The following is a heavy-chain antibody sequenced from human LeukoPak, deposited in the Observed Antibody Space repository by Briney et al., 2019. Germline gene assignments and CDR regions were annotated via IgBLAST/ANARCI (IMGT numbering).Heavy chain of an antibody. CDR2: INPSSGAA. J-gene: IGHJ4*02. Sequence: GASVKVSCKASGYSFTDYYMHWVRQAPGQGLEWMGWINPSSGAANSAQKFQGRVTMTRDTSIRAAHMELRRLKSDDTAVYYCARALPHSGTSLGVDFDYWGQGTLVTVSS. CDR3: ARALPHSGTSLGVDFDY. CDR1: GYSFTDYY. D-gene: IGHD1-26*01. V-gene: IGHV1-2*02.